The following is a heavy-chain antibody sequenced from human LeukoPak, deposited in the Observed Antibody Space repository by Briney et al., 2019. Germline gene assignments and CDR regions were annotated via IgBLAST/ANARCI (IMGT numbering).Heavy chain of an antibody. CDR3: ARGTYYYGSGSYLGDY. V-gene: IGHV1-8*01. CDR1: GYTFTGYD. J-gene: IGHJ4*02. D-gene: IGHD3-10*01. CDR2: MNPNSGNT. Sequence: GASVKVSCKASGYTFTGYDINWVRQATGQGLEWMGWMNPNSGNTDYAQKFQGRVTMTRNTSISTAYMELSSLRSEDTAVYYCARGTYYYGSGSYLGDYWGQGTLVTVSS.